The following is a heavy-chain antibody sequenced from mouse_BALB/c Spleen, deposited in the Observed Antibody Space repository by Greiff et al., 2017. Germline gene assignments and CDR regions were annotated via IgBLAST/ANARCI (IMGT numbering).Heavy chain of an antibody. CDR1: GFTFSSYG. V-gene: IGHV5-6-3*01. CDR2: INSNGGST. Sequence: EVHLVESGGGLVQPGGSLKLSCAASGFTFSSYGMSWVRQTPDKRLELVATINSNGGSTYYPDSVKGRFTISRDNAKNTLYLQMSSLKSEDTAMYYCARDFGNYPLFDYWGQGTTLTVSS. D-gene: IGHD2-1*01. J-gene: IGHJ2*01. CDR3: ARDFGNYPLFDY.